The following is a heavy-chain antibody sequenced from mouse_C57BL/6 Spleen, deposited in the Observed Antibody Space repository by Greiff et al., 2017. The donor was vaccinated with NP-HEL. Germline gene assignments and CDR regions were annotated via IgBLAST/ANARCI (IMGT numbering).Heavy chain of an antibody. CDR3: ARGRQLRPSFDY. Sequence: QVQLQQPGTELVKPGASVKLSCKASGYTFTSYWMHWVKQRPGQGLEWIGNINPRNGGTNYNEKFKSKAKLTVDKSSSTAYMQLSSLTSEDSAVYYCARGRQLRPSFDYWGQGTTLTVSS. CDR2: INPRNGGT. J-gene: IGHJ2*01. D-gene: IGHD3-2*02. CDR1: GYTFTSYW. V-gene: IGHV1-53*01.